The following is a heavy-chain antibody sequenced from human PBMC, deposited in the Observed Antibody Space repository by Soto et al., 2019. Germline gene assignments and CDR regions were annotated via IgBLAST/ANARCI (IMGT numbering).Heavy chain of an antibody. CDR1: GFTFSSYA. V-gene: IGHV3-23*01. J-gene: IGHJ5*02. CDR2: ISGGGNDR. CDR3: ARVMEVAPKTWFDP. D-gene: IGHD2-8*01. Sequence: GGSLRLSCAASGFTFSSYAMSWVRQAPGKGLEWVSAISGGGNDRFYADSVRGRFTISRDNSRNTLYLHMNSLRAEDTAVYYCARVMEVAPKTWFDPWGQGTLVTVSS.